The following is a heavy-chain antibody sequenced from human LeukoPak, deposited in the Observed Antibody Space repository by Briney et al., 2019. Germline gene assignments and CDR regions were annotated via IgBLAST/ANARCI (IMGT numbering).Heavy chain of an antibody. CDR1: GYSFTSYW. CDR3: ARPRIAAAGNVYYMDV. J-gene: IGHJ6*03. CDR2: IYLGDSDT. D-gene: IGHD6-13*01. V-gene: IGHV5-51*01. Sequence: GESLKISCKGSGYSFTSYWIGWVRPMPGKGLEWMGIIYLGDSDTRYSPSFQGQVTISADKSISTAYLQWSSLKASDTAMYYCARPRIAAAGNVYYMDVWGKGTTVTVSS.